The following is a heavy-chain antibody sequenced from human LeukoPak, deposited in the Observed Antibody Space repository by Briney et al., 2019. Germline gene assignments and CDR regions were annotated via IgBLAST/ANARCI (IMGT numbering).Heavy chain of an antibody. CDR1: GFTFSGSA. CDR3: TRSGEGYYDFWS. CDR2: IRSKANSYAT. V-gene: IGHV3-73*01. J-gene: IGHJ4*02. D-gene: IGHD3-3*01. Sequence: PGGSLRLSCAASGFTFSGSAMRWVRQASGKGLEWVGRIRSKANSYATAYAASVKGRFTISRDDSKNTAYLQMNSLKTEDTAVYYCTRSGEGYYDFWSGGQGTLVTVSS.